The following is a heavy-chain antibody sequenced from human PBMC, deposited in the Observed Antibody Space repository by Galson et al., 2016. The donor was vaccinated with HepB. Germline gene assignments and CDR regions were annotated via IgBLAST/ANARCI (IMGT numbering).Heavy chain of an antibody. CDR1: GYTFTGYY. D-gene: IGHD6-13*01. V-gene: IGHV1-2*02. Sequence: SVKVSCKASGYTFTGYYMHWVRQAPGQGLEWMGWINPNTGDTNYAQKFQGRVTMTRDNAKNSLYLQMNSLRAEDTAVYYCARDLEIAAAVWGYGMDVWGQGTTVTVSS. CDR3: ARDLEIAAAVWGYGMDV. CDR2: INPNTGDT. J-gene: IGHJ6*02.